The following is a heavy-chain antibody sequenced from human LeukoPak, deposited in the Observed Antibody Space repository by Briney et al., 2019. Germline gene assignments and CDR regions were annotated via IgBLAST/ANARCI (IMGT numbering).Heavy chain of an antibody. Sequence: GGSLRLSCAASGFTVSSNYMSWVRQAPGKGLEWVSVIYSGGSTYYADSVKGRFTISRDSSKSTLYLQMNSLRAEDTAVYYCASQDGSGLEGFSFDIWGQGTMVTVSS. V-gene: IGHV3-66*04. D-gene: IGHD3-3*01. CDR3: ASQDGSGLEGFSFDI. CDR2: IYSGGST. J-gene: IGHJ3*02. CDR1: GFTVSSNY.